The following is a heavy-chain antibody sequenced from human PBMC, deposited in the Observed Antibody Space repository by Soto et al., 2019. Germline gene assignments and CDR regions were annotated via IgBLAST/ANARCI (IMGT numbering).Heavy chain of an antibody. D-gene: IGHD3-10*01. Sequence: GASVKVSCTASGYTFTSYGISWVRQAPGQGLEWMGWISAYNGNTNYAQKLQGRVTMTTDTSTSTAYMELRSLRSDDTAVYYCARDLPYYYGSGSNYHFDYWGQGTLVTVSS. V-gene: IGHV1-18*01. CDR3: ARDLPYYYGSGSNYHFDY. CDR1: GYTFTSYG. J-gene: IGHJ4*02. CDR2: ISAYNGNT.